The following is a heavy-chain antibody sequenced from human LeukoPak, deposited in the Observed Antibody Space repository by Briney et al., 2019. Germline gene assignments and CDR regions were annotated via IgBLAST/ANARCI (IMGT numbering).Heavy chain of an antibody. V-gene: IGHV1-69*05. D-gene: IGHD3-3*01. Sequence: GASVKVSCKASGGTFSRYAISWVRQAPGQGLEWMGGIIPIFGTANYAQKFQGRVTITTDESTSTAYMELSSLRSEDTAVYYCARSPQIYYDLWSGYPSDWYYYMDVWGKGTTFTVSS. CDR1: GGTFSRYA. CDR2: IIPIFGTA. CDR3: ARSPQIYYDLWSGYPSDWYYYMDV. J-gene: IGHJ6*03.